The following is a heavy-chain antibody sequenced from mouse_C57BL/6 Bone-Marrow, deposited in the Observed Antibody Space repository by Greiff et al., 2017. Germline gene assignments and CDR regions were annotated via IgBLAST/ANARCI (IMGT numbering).Heavy chain of an antibody. CDR2: IHPNSGST. CDR3: AILYYGSSYDWYFDV. CDR1: GYTFTSYW. J-gene: IGHJ1*03. V-gene: IGHV1-64*01. D-gene: IGHD1-1*01. Sequence: QVQLKESGAELVKPGASVKLSCKASGYTFTSYWMHWVKQRPGQGLEWIGMIHPNSGSTNYNEKFKSKATLTVDKSSSTAYMQISRLTSKDSAFYYCAILYYGSSYDWYFDVWGTGTTVTVSS.